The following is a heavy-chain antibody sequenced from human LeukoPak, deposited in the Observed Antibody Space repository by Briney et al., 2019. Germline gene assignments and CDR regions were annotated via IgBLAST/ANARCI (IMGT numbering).Heavy chain of an antibody. CDR2: INPNSGGT. CDR3: ARIGYNHYFDY. V-gene: IGHV1-2*02. Sequence: GASVKVSCKASGYTFTDYYLHSVRQAPGQGLEWMGWINPNSGGTNYAQTFQGRVTMTRDTSITTAYLELSRLRSDDTAVYYCARIGYNHYFDYWGQGTLVTVSS. CDR1: GYTFTDYY. D-gene: IGHD5-24*01. J-gene: IGHJ4*02.